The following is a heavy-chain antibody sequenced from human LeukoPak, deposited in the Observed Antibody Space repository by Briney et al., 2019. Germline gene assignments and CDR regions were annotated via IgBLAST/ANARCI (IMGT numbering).Heavy chain of an antibody. Sequence: SETLSLTCTVSGYSISNGYYWAWIRPPPGKGLEWTGNIYHSGNTYYNPSLKSRVTISVDTSKNQFSLNLNSVTAADTAVYYCARVRYDSSGYYFDYWGQGTLVTVSS. CDR2: IYHSGNT. V-gene: IGHV4-38-2*02. CDR3: ARVRYDSSGYYFDY. D-gene: IGHD3-22*01. CDR1: GYSISNGYY. J-gene: IGHJ4*02.